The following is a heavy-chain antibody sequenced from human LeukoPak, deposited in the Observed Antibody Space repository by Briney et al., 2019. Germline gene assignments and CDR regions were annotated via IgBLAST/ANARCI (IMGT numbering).Heavy chain of an antibody. CDR3: ARGSSSWSTD. CDR2: MYIGGRT. J-gene: IGHJ4*02. D-gene: IGHD6-13*01. Sequence: SETLSLTCTVTGTSIRSGSYYWNWIRQAAGKGLEWIGRMYIGGRTTYNPSLKSRVTISVDTSKNQFSLKLSSVTAADTAVYYCARGSSSWSTDWGQGTLVTVSS. CDR1: GTSIRSGSYY. V-gene: IGHV4-61*02.